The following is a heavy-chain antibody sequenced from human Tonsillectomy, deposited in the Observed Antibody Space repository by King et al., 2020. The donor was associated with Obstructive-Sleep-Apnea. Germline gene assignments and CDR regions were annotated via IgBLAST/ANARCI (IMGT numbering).Heavy chain of an antibody. CDR1: GFTFSIYW. J-gene: IGHJ6*02. Sequence: VQLVQSGGGLVQPGGSLRLSCAASGFTFSIYWMHWVCQAPGKGLMWVSRISPDGSNTVYADFVKGRFTVSRDNAKNTLFLQMDSLRADDTAVYYCSRDSFYGSGSHPKIYYGMDVWGQGTTVSVSS. D-gene: IGHD3-10*01. V-gene: IGHV3-74*01. CDR3: SRDSFYGSGSHPKIYYGMDV. CDR2: ISPDGSNT.